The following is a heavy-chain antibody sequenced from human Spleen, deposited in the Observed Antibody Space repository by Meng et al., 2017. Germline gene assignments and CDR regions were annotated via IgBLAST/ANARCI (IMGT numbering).Heavy chain of an antibody. V-gene: IGHV4-4*02. Sequence: SETLSLTCAVSGGSISSSNWWSWVRQPPGKGLEWIGEIYHSGSTNYNPSLKSRVTISVDKSKNQFSLKLSSVTAADTAVYYCARMTTVVTPPHYYYYGMDVWGQGTTVTVSS. D-gene: IGHD4-23*01. CDR3: ARMTTVVTPPHYYYYGMDV. CDR2: IYHSGST. J-gene: IGHJ6*02. CDR1: GGSISSSNW.